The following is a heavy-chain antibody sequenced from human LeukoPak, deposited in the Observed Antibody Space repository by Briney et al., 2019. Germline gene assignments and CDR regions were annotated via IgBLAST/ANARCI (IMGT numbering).Heavy chain of an antibody. J-gene: IGHJ6*03. Sequence: PSETLSLTCTVSGGSISSSSYYWGWIRQPPGKGLEWIGSIYYSGSTYYNPSLKSRVTISVDTSKNQFSLKLSSVTAADTAVYYCARSPRARYFDRDYYYYYMDVWGKGTTVTVSS. D-gene: IGHD3-9*01. CDR1: GGSISSSSYY. V-gene: IGHV4-39*07. CDR3: ARSPRARYFDRDYYYYYMDV. CDR2: IYYSGST.